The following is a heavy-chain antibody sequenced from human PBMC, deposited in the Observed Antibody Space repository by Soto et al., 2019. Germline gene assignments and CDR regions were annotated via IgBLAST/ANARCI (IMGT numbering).Heavy chain of an antibody. CDR2: INSDGSST. Sequence: GGSLRLSCAASGFTFSSYWMHWVRQAPGKGLVWVSRINSDGSSTSYADSVKGRFTISRDNAKNTLYLQMNSLRAEDTDVYYCAKNYYGSGSYFRPAYDAFDIWGQGTMVTVSS. CDR1: GFTFSSYW. D-gene: IGHD3-10*01. CDR3: AKNYYGSGSYFRPAYDAFDI. J-gene: IGHJ3*02. V-gene: IGHV3-74*01.